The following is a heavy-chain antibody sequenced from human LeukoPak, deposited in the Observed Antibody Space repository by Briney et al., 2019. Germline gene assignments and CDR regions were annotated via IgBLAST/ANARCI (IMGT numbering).Heavy chain of an antibody. V-gene: IGHV3-11*01. J-gene: IGHJ4*02. CDR1: GFTFSDYY. D-gene: IGHD2-2*01. CDR3: ARRLGYCSSTSCYWPY. Sequence: PGGSLRLSCAASGFTFSDYYMSWIRQAPGKGLEWVSYISSSGSTIYYADSVKGRFTISRDNAKNSLYLQMNSLRAEDTAVYYCARRLGYCSSTSCYWPYWGQGTLVTVSS. CDR2: ISSSGSTI.